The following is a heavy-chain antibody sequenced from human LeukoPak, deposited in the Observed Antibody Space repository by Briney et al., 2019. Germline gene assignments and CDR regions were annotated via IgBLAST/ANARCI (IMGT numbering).Heavy chain of an antibody. CDR1: GGSFSGYY. Sequence: SETLSLTCVVYGGSFSGYYWSWIRQPPGKGLEWIGEINHSGSTNYNPSLKSRVTISVDTSKNQFSLKLSSVTAADTAVYYCARATFDIVVVPAATHYYYYYGMDVWGQGTTVTVSS. D-gene: IGHD2-2*01. V-gene: IGHV4-34*01. J-gene: IGHJ6*02. CDR3: ARATFDIVVVPAATHYYYYYGMDV. CDR2: INHSGST.